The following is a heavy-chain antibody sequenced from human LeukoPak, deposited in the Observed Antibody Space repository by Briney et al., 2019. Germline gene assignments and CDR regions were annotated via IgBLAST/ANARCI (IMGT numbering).Heavy chain of an antibody. CDR3: ARDKSWPPLGDAFDI. V-gene: IGHV3-33*01. Sequence: GRSLRLSRAASGFTFSSYGMHWVRQAPGKGLEWVAVIWYDGSNKYYADSVKGRFTISRDNSKNTLYLQMNSLRAEDTAVYYCARDKSWPPLGDAFDIWGQGTMITVSS. J-gene: IGHJ3*02. CDR1: GFTFSSYG. CDR2: IWYDGSNK. D-gene: IGHD6-13*01.